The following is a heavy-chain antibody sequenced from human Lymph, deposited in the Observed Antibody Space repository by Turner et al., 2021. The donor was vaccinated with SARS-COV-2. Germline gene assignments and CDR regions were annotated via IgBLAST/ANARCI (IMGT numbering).Heavy chain of an antibody. D-gene: IGHD3-3*01. CDR1: GFTFSSYW. CDR3: ARVGVRFEWSDGYHYYYAMDV. CDR2: IKQDGSEK. Sequence: EVQLVESGGGLVQQGGSRRRPCAASGFTFSSYWMSWVRQAPGKGLEWVTNIKQDGSEKYYVDSVKGRFTISRDNAKNSLYLQMNSLRADDTAVYFCARVGVRFEWSDGYHYYYAMDVWGQGTTVTVSS. V-gene: IGHV3-7*03. J-gene: IGHJ6*02.